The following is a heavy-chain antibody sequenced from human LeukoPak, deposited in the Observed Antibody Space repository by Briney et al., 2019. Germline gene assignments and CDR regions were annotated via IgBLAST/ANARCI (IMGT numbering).Heavy chain of an antibody. V-gene: IGHV3-23*01. D-gene: IGHD3-10*01. Sequence: GGSLRLSCAASGFTFSNYAMSWVRQAPGKGLEWVSTISDSGDSTYYADSVKGRFTISRDNYKNTLYLQMDSQRAEDAAIYYCAKVPYSDYGSGRPPFMDVWGQGTTVAVSS. CDR3: AKVPYSDYGSGRPPFMDV. J-gene: IGHJ6*02. CDR1: GFTFSNYA. CDR2: ISDSGDST.